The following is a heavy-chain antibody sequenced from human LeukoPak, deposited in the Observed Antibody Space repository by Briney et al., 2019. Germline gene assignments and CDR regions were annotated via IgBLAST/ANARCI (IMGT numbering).Heavy chain of an antibody. Sequence: VASVKVSCKASGGTFSSYAISWVRQAPGQGLEWMGRIIPILGIANYAQKFQGRVTITADKSTSTAYMELSSLRSEDTAVYYCAKNSGSYLGDDYWGQGTLVTVSS. D-gene: IGHD1-26*01. V-gene: IGHV1-69*04. CDR2: IIPILGIA. CDR1: GGTFSSYA. CDR3: AKNSGSYLGDDY. J-gene: IGHJ4*02.